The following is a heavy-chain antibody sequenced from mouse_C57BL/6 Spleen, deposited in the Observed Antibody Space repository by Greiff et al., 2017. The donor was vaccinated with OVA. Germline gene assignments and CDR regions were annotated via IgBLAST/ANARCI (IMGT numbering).Heavy chain of an antibody. CDR3: ARERDYYGSSPYYYAMDY. CDR1: GYTFTSYG. D-gene: IGHD1-1*01. Sequence: QVQLQQSGAELARPGASVKLSCKASGYTFTSYGISWVKQRTGQGLEWIGEIYPRSGNTYYNEKFKGKATLTADKSSSTAYMELRSLTSEDSAVYFCARERDYYGSSPYYYAMDYWGQGTSVTVSS. J-gene: IGHJ4*01. V-gene: IGHV1-81*01. CDR2: IYPRSGNT.